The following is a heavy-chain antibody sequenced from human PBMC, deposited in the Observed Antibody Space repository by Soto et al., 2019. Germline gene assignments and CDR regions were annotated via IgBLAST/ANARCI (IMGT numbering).Heavy chain of an antibody. Sequence: QGQLVQSGDEVKKPGSSVKVSCRASGATFTNSVITWVRKGHGQGLEFMGGIIPLTGTVDYAENFQGRFTLNADKVTNTLYLEMRSLRYDDTAVYYCARSGLRRPHNPYRFFGLDVWGHGTKVSV. J-gene: IGHJ6*02. V-gene: IGHV1-69*06. CDR2: IIPLTGTV. CDR3: ARSGLRRPHNPYRFFGLDV. D-gene: IGHD3-16*01. CDR1: GATFTNSV.